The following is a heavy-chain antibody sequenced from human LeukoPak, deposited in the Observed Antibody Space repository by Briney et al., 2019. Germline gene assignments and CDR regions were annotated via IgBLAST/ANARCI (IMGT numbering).Heavy chain of an antibody. CDR2: INPNSGDT. CDR1: GYIFTGYY. D-gene: IGHD2-21*02. V-gene: IGHV1-2*02. J-gene: IGHJ4*02. Sequence: ASVKVSCKTSGYIFTGYYMHWVRQGPGQGLEWMGWINPNSGDTKYAQKFQGRVTMTRDTSNSTAYMELSRLRSDDTAIYYCARVVTTTPDYWGQGTLVTVSS. CDR3: ARVVTTTPDY.